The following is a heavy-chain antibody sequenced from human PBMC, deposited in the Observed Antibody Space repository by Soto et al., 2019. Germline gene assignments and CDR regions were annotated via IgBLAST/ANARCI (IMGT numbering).Heavy chain of an antibody. CDR1: GYTFTSYG. CDR2: ISAYNGNT. CDR3: AQSAGGHIPISTYYDSGGYCNFDC. Sequence: ASVQVSCKASGYTFTSYGISWVRQAPGQGRERMGWISAYNGNTNYAQKLQGRVPMTTDTSTSTAYMELRSLRSDATAAYYCAQSAGGHIPISTYYDSGGYCNFDCWGQGSLVTVS. J-gene: IGHJ4*02. V-gene: IGHV1-18*04. D-gene: IGHD3-22*01.